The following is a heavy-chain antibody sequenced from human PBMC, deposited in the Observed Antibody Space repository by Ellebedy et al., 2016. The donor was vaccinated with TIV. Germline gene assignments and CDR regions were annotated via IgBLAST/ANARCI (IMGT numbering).Heavy chain of an antibody. D-gene: IGHD4-23*01. Sequence: GESLKISXAASGFTFSNYGMHWVRQAPGKGLEWVAVISYDGSNKYYADSVKDRFTISRDNSKNTLYLQMNSLRAEDTAVYYCARGLGGGGKYYFDYWGQGTLVTVSS. CDR3: ARGLGGGGKYYFDY. CDR2: ISYDGSNK. V-gene: IGHV3-30*03. J-gene: IGHJ4*02. CDR1: GFTFSNYG.